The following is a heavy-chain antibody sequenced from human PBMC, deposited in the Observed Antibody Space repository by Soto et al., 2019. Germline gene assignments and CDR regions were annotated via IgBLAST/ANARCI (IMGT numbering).Heavy chain of an antibody. Sequence: SETLSLTCTVSGGSVSNYYWTWIRQPPGKGLEWISYINYSGNTDHSPSLKSRVTISLDTSKNQFSLRLISVTAADTAVYYCARLAPRYRIRDYNYYSLDFWGQGTTVTVSS. CDR2: INYSGNT. D-gene: IGHD3-16*02. V-gene: IGHV4-59*02. CDR3: ARLAPRYRIRDYNYYSLDF. CDR1: GGSVSNYY. J-gene: IGHJ6*02.